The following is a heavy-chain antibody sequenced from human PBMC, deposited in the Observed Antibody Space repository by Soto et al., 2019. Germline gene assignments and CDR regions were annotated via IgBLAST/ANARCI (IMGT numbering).Heavy chain of an antibody. V-gene: IGHV1-2*02. D-gene: IGHD6-13*01. CDR3: ARGSSIAAAGTLPPDAFDI. Sequence: QVQLVQSGAEVKKPGASVKVSYKASGYTFNTYYLHWVRQAPGQDLEWMGWINPNSGMTNSAQKFQGRVTMTRDTSITTAYMELSRLNSDDTAVYYCARGSSIAAAGTLPPDAFDIWGQGTMVTVSS. CDR1: GYTFNTYY. J-gene: IGHJ3*02. CDR2: INPNSGMT.